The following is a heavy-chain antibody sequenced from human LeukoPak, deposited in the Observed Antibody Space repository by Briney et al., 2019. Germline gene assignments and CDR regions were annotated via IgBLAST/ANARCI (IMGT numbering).Heavy chain of an antibody. Sequence: PGGSLRFSCAASGFTFSSYSMNWVRQAPGKGLEWVSSISSGRSYIYYADSEKGRFTISTDNAKNSLFLQMNSLRAEDTAVYYCARDMTTATTCYLQHWGQGTLVTVSS. CDR3: ARDMTTATTCYLQH. CDR1: GFTFSSYS. CDR2: ISSGRSYI. J-gene: IGHJ1*01. D-gene: IGHD4-17*01. V-gene: IGHV3-21*01.